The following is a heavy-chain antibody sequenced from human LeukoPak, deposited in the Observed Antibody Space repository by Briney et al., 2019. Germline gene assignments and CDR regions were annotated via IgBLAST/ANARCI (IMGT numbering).Heavy chain of an antibody. D-gene: IGHD4-17*01. CDR2: ILSSGTT. CDR3: ATVKYDYGDPVGWFDP. CDR1: GITLSNYG. V-gene: IGHV3-23*01. J-gene: IGHJ5*02. Sequence: GGSLRLSCAVSGITLSNYGMSWVRQAPGKGLEWVSHILSSGTTFYADSVRGRFTISRDNSKNTLYLLMTSLRADDTAVYYCATVKYDYGDPVGWFDPWGQGTLVTVSS.